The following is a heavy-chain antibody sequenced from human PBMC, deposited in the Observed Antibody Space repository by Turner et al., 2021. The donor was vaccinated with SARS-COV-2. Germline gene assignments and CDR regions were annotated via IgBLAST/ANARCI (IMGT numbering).Heavy chain of an antibody. CDR2: FDPEYGET. D-gene: IGHD5-12*01. Sequence: QVQLVQSGAEVKKPGASVKFSCKVSGYTLTELSMPWVRQAPGKGLEWMGGFDPEYGETIYAQKFQGRVTMTEDTSADTAYMELSSPRSEDTAVYYCATCRDGYNWGAFHIWGQGTMVTVSS. J-gene: IGHJ3*02. CDR3: ATCRDGYNWGAFHI. V-gene: IGHV1-24*01. CDR1: GYTLTELS.